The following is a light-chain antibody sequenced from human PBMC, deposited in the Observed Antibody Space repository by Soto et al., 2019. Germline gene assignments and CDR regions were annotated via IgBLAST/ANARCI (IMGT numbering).Light chain of an antibody. Sequence: QSALTQPASVSGSPGQSITISCTGTSSDVGGYNYVSWYQQHPGKAPKLMIYEVNNRPSGVSDRFSGSKSGNTASLTISGLRAEDEGDYFCSSFTGTSALILFGGGTKLTVL. V-gene: IGLV2-14*01. CDR2: EVN. CDR3: SSFTGTSALIL. J-gene: IGLJ2*01. CDR1: SSDVGGYNY.